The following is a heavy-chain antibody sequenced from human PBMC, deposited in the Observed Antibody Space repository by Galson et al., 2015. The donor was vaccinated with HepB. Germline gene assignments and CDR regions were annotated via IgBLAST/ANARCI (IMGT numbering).Heavy chain of an antibody. CDR2: IKSKTDGGTT. CDR1: GFTFSNAW. D-gene: IGHD3-22*01. CDR3: TTLTYYYDSSGYYRFDY. Sequence: SLRLSCAASGFTFSNAWMSWVRQAPGKGLEWVGRIKSKTDGGTTDYAAPVKGRFTISRDDSKNTLYLQMNSLKTEDTAVYYCTTLTYYYDSSGYYRFDYWGQGTLVTVSS. J-gene: IGHJ4*02. V-gene: IGHV3-15*01.